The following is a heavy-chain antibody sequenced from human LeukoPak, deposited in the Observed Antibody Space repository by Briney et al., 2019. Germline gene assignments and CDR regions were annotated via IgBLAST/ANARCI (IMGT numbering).Heavy chain of an antibody. Sequence: SGVSLTLSCTASGFTVSINYMSWLRQAPGKGLEWVSVIYSGGSTYYADSVKGRFTISRDNCKNTLYLQMNSLRAEDTAVYYCAELGITMIGGVWGKGTTVTISS. CDR1: GFTVSINY. J-gene: IGHJ6*04. CDR2: IYSGGST. D-gene: IGHD3-10*02. V-gene: IGHV3-66*01. CDR3: AELGITMIGGV.